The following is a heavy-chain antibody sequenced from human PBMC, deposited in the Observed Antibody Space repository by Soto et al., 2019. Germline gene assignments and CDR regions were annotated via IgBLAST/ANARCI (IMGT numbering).Heavy chain of an antibody. CDR2: INHSGST. J-gene: IGHJ5*02. D-gene: IGHD2-2*01. CDR1: GGSISSGGYS. V-gene: IGHV4-30-2*01. CDR3: ARVPDR. Sequence: SETLCLTCAVFGGSISSGGYSWSWIRQPPGKGLEWIGYINHSGSTYYNPSLKSRVTISVDTSKNQFSLKLSSVTAADTAVYYCARVPDRWGQGTLVTVSS.